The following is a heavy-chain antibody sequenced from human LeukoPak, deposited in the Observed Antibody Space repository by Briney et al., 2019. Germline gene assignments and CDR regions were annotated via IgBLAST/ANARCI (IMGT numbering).Heavy chain of an antibody. V-gene: IGHV1-3*01. CDR3: ARDAQLRTMVRGVKEYYFDY. CDR2: INAGNGNT. Sequence: GASVKVSCKASGYTFTSYAMHWVRQAPGQRLEWMGWINAGNGNTKYSQKFQGRVTITRDTSASTAYMELSSLRSEDTAVYYCARDAQLRTMVRGVKEYYFDYWGQGTLVTVSS. J-gene: IGHJ4*02. D-gene: IGHD3-10*01. CDR1: GYTFTSYA.